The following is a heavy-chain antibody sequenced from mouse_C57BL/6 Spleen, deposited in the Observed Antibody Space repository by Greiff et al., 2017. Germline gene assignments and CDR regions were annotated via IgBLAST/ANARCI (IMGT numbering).Heavy chain of an antibody. CDR1: GYTFTSYW. CDR2: IDPSDSET. J-gene: IGHJ3*01. Sequence: QVQLQQSGAELVRPGSSVKLSCKASGYTFTSYWMHWVKQRPIQGLEWIGNIDPSDSETHYNQKFKDKATLTVDKSSSTAYMQLSSLTSEDSAVYYCARWSSTGAYWGQGTLVTVSA. V-gene: IGHV1-52*01. D-gene: IGHD1-3*01. CDR3: ARWSSTGAY.